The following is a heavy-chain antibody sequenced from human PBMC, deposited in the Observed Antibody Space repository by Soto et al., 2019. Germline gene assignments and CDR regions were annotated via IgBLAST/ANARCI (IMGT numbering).Heavy chain of an antibody. V-gene: IGHV1-69*01. J-gene: IGHJ6*02. CDR3: ATGLRTGNYGMDV. CDR1: GGTFSNDA. CDR2: IIPIFGTT. Sequence: QEQLVQAGAEVKKPGSSVRISCRASGGTFSNDAVSWVRQAPGQGLQWMGGIIPIFGTTHYAQKFQGRVTITGDESTATAYMELRSVTSDDTAVYYCATGLRTGNYGMDVWGQGTAVTVSS. D-gene: IGHD3-10*01.